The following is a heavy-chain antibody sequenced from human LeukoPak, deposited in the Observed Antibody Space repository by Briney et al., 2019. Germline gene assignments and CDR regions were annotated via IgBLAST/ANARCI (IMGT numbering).Heavy chain of an antibody. J-gene: IGHJ4*02. V-gene: IGHV4-38-2*02. D-gene: IGHD3-9*01. Sequence: SETLSLTCTVSGYSISSGYYWGWIRQPPGKGLEWIGSIYHSGSTYYNPSLKSRVTISVDTSKNQFSLKLSSVTAADTAVYYCARGVRWAYTFTGYYLSGFDHWGQGTLVPVSS. CDR2: IYHSGST. CDR3: ARGVRWAYTFTGYYLSGFDH. CDR1: GYSISSGYY.